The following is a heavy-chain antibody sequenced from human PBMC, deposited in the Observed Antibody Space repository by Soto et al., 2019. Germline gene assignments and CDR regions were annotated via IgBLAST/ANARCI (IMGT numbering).Heavy chain of an antibody. CDR3: AKIGPITMIVVAKEGGGLFYFDY. CDR2: IIPIFGTA. Sequence: QVQLVQSGAEVKKPGSSVKVSCKASGGTFSSYAISWVRQAPGQGLEWMGGIIPIFGTANYAQKFQGRVTITADESTSTAYMELSSLRSEDTAVYYCAKIGPITMIVVAKEGGGLFYFDYWGQGTLVTVSS. CDR1: GGTFSSYA. D-gene: IGHD3-22*01. V-gene: IGHV1-69*01. J-gene: IGHJ4*02.